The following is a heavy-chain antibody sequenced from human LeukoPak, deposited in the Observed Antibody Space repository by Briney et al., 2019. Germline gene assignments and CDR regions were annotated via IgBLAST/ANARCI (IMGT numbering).Heavy chain of an antibody. V-gene: IGHV3-74*01. CDR1: GFTFSTSW. CDR3: AQSPTTPENV. J-gene: IGHJ6*04. CDR2: ISTDGSTT. Sequence: GGSLRLSCAASGFTFSTSWMPWVRQAPGKGLVWVSRISTDGSTTDYADSVKGRFTISRDNAKNTLFLQMNSLRAEDTAVYYCAQSPTTPENVWGKGTTVTVSS. D-gene: IGHD5-12*01.